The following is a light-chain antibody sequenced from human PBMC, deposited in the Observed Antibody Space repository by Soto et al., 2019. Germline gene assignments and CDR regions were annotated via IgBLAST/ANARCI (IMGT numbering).Light chain of an antibody. CDR1: SSNIGKNY. CDR2: DNY. V-gene: IGLV1-51*01. CDR3: GAWDDSLNGPI. Sequence: QSVLTQPPSVSAAPGQKVIISCSGNSSNIGKNYVFWYQQFPGTAPKLLIYDNYKRPSGIPDRFSVSKSGASATLAITGLHTGDDADYYCGAWDDSLNGPIFGGGTKLTVL. J-gene: IGLJ2*01.